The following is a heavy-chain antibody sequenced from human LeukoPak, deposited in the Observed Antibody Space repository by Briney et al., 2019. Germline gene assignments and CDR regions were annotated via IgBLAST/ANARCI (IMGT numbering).Heavy chain of an antibody. D-gene: IGHD6-13*01. J-gene: IGHJ4*02. V-gene: IGHV4-59*08. CDR2: IYYSGST. CDR3: ARLGGAAAGAFDY. Sequence: SSETLSLTCTVSGGSISSDYWSWIRQPPGRGLEWIGYIYYSGSTNYNPSLKSRVTISVDTSKNQFSLKLSSVTAADTAVYYCARLGGAAAGAFDYWGQGTLVTVSS. CDR1: GGSISSDY.